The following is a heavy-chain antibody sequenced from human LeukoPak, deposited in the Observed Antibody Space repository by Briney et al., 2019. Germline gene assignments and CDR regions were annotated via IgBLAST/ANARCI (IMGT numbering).Heavy chain of an antibody. CDR3: AREGGTYRDFDH. Sequence: ASVKVSCKASGYTFTGYYMHWVRQAPGQRLEWMGWIKPDSGGTNYAQKFQGRVTMTRDTSITTAYMELSRLTSDDAAVYCCAREGGTYRDFDHWGQGTLVTVSS. CDR2: IKPDSGGT. CDR1: GYTFTGYY. J-gene: IGHJ4*02. D-gene: IGHD1-26*01. V-gene: IGHV1-2*02.